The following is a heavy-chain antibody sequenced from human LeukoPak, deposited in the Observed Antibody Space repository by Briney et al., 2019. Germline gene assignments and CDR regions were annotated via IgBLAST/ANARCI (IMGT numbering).Heavy chain of an antibody. Sequence: SETLSLTCTVSGASMSGQHWSWIRQAPGKGLEWIAWIHYDGRTNYNPSPKSRLSLSVDTSTNQFSLSLNSVTAADTAVYFCARHLNGGTHPLDNWGPGIRVIVSP. CDR1: GASMSGQH. CDR2: IHYDGRT. D-gene: IGHD2-8*01. V-gene: IGHV4-59*08. CDR3: ARHLNGGTHPLDN. J-gene: IGHJ4*02.